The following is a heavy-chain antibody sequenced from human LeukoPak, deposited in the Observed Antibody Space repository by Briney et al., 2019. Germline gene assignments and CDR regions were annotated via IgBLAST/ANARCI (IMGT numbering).Heavy chain of an antibody. CDR1: GFTFSSYG. J-gene: IGHJ4*02. V-gene: IGHV3-30*03. CDR3: ARAGFTFSDYFGSFFDY. CDR2: ISYDGSNK. D-gene: IGHD3-10*01. Sequence: GGSLRLSCAASGFTFSSYGMHWVRQAPGKGLEWVAVISYDGSNKYYADSVKGRFTISRDNAKNSLYLQMNSLRAEDTAVYYCARAGFTFSDYFGSFFDYWGQGTLVTVSS.